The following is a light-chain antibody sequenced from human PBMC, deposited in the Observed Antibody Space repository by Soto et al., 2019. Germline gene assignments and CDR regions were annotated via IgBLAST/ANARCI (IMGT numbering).Light chain of an antibody. V-gene: IGKV3-20*01. CDR1: QSVSSLY. CDR3: EQHGNSPRT. Sequence: EIVLTQSPGTLSLSPGEIATLSCRASQSVSSLYLAWYQQKPGQAPRLLLYDASRRATGIPDRFSGSGSGTDFTLTISGLEPEDFAVYYCEQHGNSPRTFGQGTKVEIK. J-gene: IGKJ1*01. CDR2: DAS.